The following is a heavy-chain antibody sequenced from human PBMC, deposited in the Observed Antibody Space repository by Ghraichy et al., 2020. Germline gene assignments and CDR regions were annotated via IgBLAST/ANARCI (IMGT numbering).Heavy chain of an antibody. CDR2: ISWNSGTT. Sequence: SLNISFAASGFTFDDYAMHWVRLGPGKGLEWVSGISWNSGTTVYADSVKGRFTVSRDNARNSLYLQMNSLRAEDTALYYCAKKKDMRTVAVAAVFDYWGQGTLVTVSS. CDR3: AKKKDMRTVAVAAVFDY. V-gene: IGHV3-9*01. J-gene: IGHJ4*02. D-gene: IGHD2-2*01. CDR1: GFTFDDYA.